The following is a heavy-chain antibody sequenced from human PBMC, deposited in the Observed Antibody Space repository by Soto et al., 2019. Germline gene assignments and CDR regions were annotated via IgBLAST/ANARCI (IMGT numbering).Heavy chain of an antibody. CDR1: GGSISSSNW. J-gene: IGHJ5*02. V-gene: IGHV4-4*02. D-gene: IGHD2-2*01. CDR3: ARDGPRYCISTSCYPLNGFDP. CDR2: IYHSGST. Sequence: QVQLQESGPGLVKPSGTLSLTCAVSGGSISSSNWWSWVRQPPGKGLEWIGEIYHSGSTNYNPSLKSRVTIPLYKSSNQFSLKLSAVTAADTAVYYCARDGPRYCISTSCYPLNGFDPWGQGTLVTVSS.